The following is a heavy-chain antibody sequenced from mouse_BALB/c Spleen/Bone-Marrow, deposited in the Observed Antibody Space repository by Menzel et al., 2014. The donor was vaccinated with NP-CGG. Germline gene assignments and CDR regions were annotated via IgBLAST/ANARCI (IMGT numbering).Heavy chain of an antibody. J-gene: IGHJ2*01. CDR2: IVPSSAYS. CDR1: GYSFTSFT. D-gene: IGHD2-3*01. V-gene: IGHV1-4*01. CDR3: AREGSYDGCSGNLDF. Sequence: QVQLKESGAELARPGASVRMSCKASGYSFTSFTMHWLKQRPGQGLEWIAYIVPSSAYSNYNQKFKDKATLTADRSSSTAYMQLSSLTSEDSAVYYCAREGSYDGCSGNLDFWGPGTTLTVSS.